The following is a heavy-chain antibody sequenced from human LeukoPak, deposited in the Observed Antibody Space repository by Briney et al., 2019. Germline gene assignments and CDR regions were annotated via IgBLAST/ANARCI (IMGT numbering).Heavy chain of an antibody. CDR3: ARDRYYDSSADTPMGDAFDI. CDR1: GFTFSSYA. V-gene: IGHV4-31*02. J-gene: IGHJ3*02. CDR2: IYYSGST. Sequence: LRLSCAASGFTFSSYAMDWVRQAPGKGLEWIGYIYYSGSTYYNPSLKSRVTISVDTSKNQFSLKLSSVTAADTAVYYCARDRYYDSSADTPMGDAFDIWGQGTMVTVSS. D-gene: IGHD3-22*01.